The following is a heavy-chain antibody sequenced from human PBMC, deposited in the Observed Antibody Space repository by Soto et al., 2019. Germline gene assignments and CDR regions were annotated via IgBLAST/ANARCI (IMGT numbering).Heavy chain of an antibody. CDR1: GGTFSSYA. D-gene: IGHD3-10*01. CDR3: ARGILWFGDEGYYYYGMDV. CDR2: IIPIFGTA. V-gene: IGHV1-69*06. Sequence: ASVKVSCKASGGTFSSYAISWVRQAPGQGLEWMGGIIPIFGTANYARKFQGRVTITADKSTSTAYMELSSLRSEDTAVYYCARGILWFGDEGYYYYGMDVWGQGTTVTVSS. J-gene: IGHJ6*02.